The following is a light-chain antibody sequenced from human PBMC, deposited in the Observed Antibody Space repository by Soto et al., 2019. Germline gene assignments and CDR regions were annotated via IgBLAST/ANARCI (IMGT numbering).Light chain of an antibody. CDR1: QGIGSF. Sequence: DIQLTQSPSFLSASVGDRVTITCRASQGIGSFLAWYQQKPGKAPRLLIYSASTLQSGVSLRFSGSGSGTEFTLTISSLQSEDFATYYCQQFNSYPPTFGQGTKVVVK. CDR2: SAS. V-gene: IGKV1-9*01. J-gene: IGKJ1*01. CDR3: QQFNSYPPT.